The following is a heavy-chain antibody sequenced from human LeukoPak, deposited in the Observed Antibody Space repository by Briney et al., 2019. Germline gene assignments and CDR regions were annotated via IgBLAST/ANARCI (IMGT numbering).Heavy chain of an antibody. CDR1: GFTFSSYE. J-gene: IGHJ3*02. Sequence: PGGSLRLSCAASGFTFSSYEMNWVRQAPGKGLEWVSYISSSGSTIYYADSVKGRFTISRDNAKNTLYLQMNSLRAEDTAVFHCTRATSARAFDIWGQGTMVTVSS. CDR3: TRATSARAFDI. V-gene: IGHV3-48*03. CDR2: ISSSGSTI.